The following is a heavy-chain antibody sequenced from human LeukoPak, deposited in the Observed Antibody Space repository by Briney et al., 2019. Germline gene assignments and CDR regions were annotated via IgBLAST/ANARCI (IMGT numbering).Heavy chain of an antibody. CDR2: IFPSGGEI. Sequence: GGSLRLSCAASGFTFSTFAMIWVRQPPGKGLEWVSSIFPSGGEIQYADSVRGRFTISRDNSKSTLSLQINSLRAEDTAIYYCARDHHRRLYDSQARDTFDFWGQGTMVTVSS. CDR3: ARDHHRRLYDSQARDTFDF. J-gene: IGHJ3*01. CDR1: GFTFSTFA. V-gene: IGHV3-23*01. D-gene: IGHD3-22*01.